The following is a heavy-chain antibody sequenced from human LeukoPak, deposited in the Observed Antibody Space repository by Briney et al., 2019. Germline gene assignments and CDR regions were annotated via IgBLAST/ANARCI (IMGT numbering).Heavy chain of an antibody. Sequence: GASVKVSCKASGYTFTSYGISWVRQAPGQGLEWMGWISAYNGNTNYAQKLQGRVTMTTDTSMSTAYMELRSLRSDDTAVYYCALPNRTDYYGSRDDAFDIWGQGTMVTVSS. J-gene: IGHJ3*02. V-gene: IGHV1-18*01. CDR3: ALPNRTDYYGSRDDAFDI. D-gene: IGHD3-10*01. CDR1: GYTFTSYG. CDR2: ISAYNGNT.